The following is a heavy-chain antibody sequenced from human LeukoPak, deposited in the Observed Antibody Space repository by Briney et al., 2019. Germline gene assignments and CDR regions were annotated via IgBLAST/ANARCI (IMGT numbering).Heavy chain of an antibody. CDR3: AKDRMIVVVITLFGY. D-gene: IGHD3-22*01. V-gene: IGHV3-23*01. CDR1: GFTFSSYA. Sequence: PGGSLRLSCAASGFTFSSYAMSWVRQAPGKGLEWVSAISGSGGSTYYADSVKGRFTISRDNSKNTLYLQMNSLRAEDTAVYYCAKDRMIVVVITLFGYWGQGTLVTVSS. CDR2: ISGSGGST. J-gene: IGHJ4*02.